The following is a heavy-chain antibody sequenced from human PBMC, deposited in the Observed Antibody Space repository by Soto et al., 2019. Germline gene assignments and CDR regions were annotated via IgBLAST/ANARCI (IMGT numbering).Heavy chain of an antibody. CDR3: ARARWYDAFDV. J-gene: IGHJ3*01. Sequence: SETLSLTCAVSGFFISSGNYWGWIRKPPGKGLEWIGSIFHGRNTYYNPSLKSRVTISVDMSKNQFSLKLNSVTAADTAVYYCARARWYDAFDVWGQGTTVTVSS. CDR1: GFFISSGNY. D-gene: IGHD2-15*01. CDR2: IFHGRNT. V-gene: IGHV4-38-2*01.